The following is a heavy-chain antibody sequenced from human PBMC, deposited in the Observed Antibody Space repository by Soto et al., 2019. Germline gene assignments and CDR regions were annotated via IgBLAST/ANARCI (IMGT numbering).Heavy chain of an antibody. CDR3: ARAYCGGDCYQYYYGMDV. CDR2: IYPAHPDT. D-gene: IGHD2-21*02. CDR1: GYSFTSYL. Sequence: GKSLKISCKGSGYSFTSYLIGSMRQMPRKSQKRMLIIYPAHPDTSYSRSFQPHITNSAVEPLSTAYLPRTSLKPSHTPKPYCARAYCGGDCYQYYYGMDVWGQGTTVTVSS. J-gene: IGHJ6*02. V-gene: IGHV5-51*01.